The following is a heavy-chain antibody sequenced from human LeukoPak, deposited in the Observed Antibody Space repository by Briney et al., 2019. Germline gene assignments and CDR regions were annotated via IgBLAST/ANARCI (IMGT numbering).Heavy chain of an antibody. CDR1: GFTFSSYS. Sequence: GGSLRLSCAASGFTFSSYSMNWVRQAPGKGLEWVSSISSSSSYIYYADSVKGRFTISRDNAKNSLYLQMNSLRAEDTAVYYCARDRIHGGDYVEAFDIWGQGTMVTVSS. D-gene: IGHD4-17*01. CDR2: ISSSSSYI. V-gene: IGHV3-21*01. J-gene: IGHJ3*02. CDR3: ARDRIHGGDYVEAFDI.